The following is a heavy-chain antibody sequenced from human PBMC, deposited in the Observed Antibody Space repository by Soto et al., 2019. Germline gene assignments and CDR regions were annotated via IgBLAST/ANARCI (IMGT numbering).Heavy chain of an antibody. CDR3: ARQIYDSDTGPNFQYYFDS. CDR1: GYSFTSYW. CDR2: IDPSDSQT. D-gene: IGHD3-22*01. Sequence: GESLKISCKGSGYSFTSYWIGWVRQKPGKGLEWMGRIDPSDSQTYYSPSFRGHVTISVTKSITTVFLQWSSLRASDTAMYYCARQIYDSDTGPNFQYYFDSWGQGTPGTAPQ. V-gene: IGHV5-10-1*01. J-gene: IGHJ4*02.